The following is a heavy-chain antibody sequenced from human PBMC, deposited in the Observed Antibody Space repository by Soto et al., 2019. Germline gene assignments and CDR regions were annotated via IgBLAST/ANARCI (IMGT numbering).Heavy chain of an antibody. V-gene: IGHV3-23*01. Sequence: GGSLRLSCVASGFSISTHALTWVRQAPGKGLEWVSSFSGRSGDTYYAASVKGRFTISGDSSKNTVILQMNNLRADDTALYYCARDSSSWPNYFDFWGQRIQVTVSS. CDR1: GFSISTHA. CDR2: FSGRSGDT. CDR3: ARDSSSWPNYFDF. J-gene: IGHJ4*02. D-gene: IGHD6-13*01.